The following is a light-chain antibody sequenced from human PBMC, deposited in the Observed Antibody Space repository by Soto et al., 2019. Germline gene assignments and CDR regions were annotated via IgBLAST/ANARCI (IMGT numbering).Light chain of an antibody. Sequence: QSVLTQPASVSGSPGQSITISCTGTSSDVGAYNFVSWYQQHPGKAPKLMIYDVTNRPSGVSSRFSGSKSGNTASLAISGLQAEDEADYYCSSYTTRNTHVFGGRTKVTVL. CDR1: SSDVGAYNF. V-gene: IGLV2-14*03. CDR2: DVT. CDR3: SSYTTRNTHV. J-gene: IGLJ2*01.